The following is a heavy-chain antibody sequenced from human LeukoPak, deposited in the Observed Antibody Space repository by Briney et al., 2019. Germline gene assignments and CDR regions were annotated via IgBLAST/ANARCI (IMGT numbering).Heavy chain of an antibody. CDR1: GFTFSSYE. D-gene: IGHD3-22*01. Sequence: QPGGSLRLSCAASGFTFSSYEMNWVRQAPGKGLEWVSYISSSGSTIYYADSVKGRFTISRDNAKNSLYLQMNSLRAEDTAVYYCASRDYYDSSGYSDAFDIWGQGTMVTVSS. CDR2: ISSSGSTI. CDR3: ASRDYYDSSGYSDAFDI. V-gene: IGHV3-48*03. J-gene: IGHJ3*02.